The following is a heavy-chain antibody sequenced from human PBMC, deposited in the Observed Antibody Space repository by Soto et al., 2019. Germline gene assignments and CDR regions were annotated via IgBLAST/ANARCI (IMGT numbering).Heavy chain of an antibody. CDR1: GGSISSGGYY. CDR3: ARDLGYCTNGVCLAGYDAFDI. D-gene: IGHD2-8*01. J-gene: IGHJ3*02. CDR2: IYYSGST. Sequence: SETLSLTCTVSGGSISSGGYYWSWIRQHPGKGLEWIGYIYYSGSTYYNPSLKSRVTISVDTSKNQFSLKLSSVTAADTAVYYCARDLGYCTNGVCLAGYDAFDIWGQGTMVTVSS. V-gene: IGHV4-31*03.